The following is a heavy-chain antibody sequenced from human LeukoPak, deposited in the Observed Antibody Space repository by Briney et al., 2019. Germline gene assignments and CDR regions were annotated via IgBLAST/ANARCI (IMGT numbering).Heavy chain of an antibody. Sequence: TLSLTCTVSGGSISSYYWSWIRQPPGKGLEWIGYIYYSGSTNYNPSLKSRVTISVDTPKNQFSLKLSSVTAADTAVYYCARANSYNWNYSWFDPWGQGTLVTVSS. J-gene: IGHJ5*02. CDR3: ARANSYNWNYSWFDP. CDR1: GGSISSYY. CDR2: IYYSGST. V-gene: IGHV4-59*01. D-gene: IGHD1-7*01.